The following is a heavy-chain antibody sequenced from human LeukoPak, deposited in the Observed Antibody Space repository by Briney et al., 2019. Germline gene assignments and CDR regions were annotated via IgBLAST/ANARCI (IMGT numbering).Heavy chain of an antibody. CDR2: ISSSSSYI. CDR1: GFTFSSYA. V-gene: IGHV3-21*04. CDR3: ARVEGYGDYVDY. J-gene: IGHJ4*02. Sequence: GGSLRLSCAASGFTFSSYAMHWVRQAPGKGLEWVSSISSSSSYIYYADSVKGRFTISRDNAKNSLYLQMNSLRAEDTAVYYCARVEGYGDYVDYWGQGTLVTVSS. D-gene: IGHD4-17*01.